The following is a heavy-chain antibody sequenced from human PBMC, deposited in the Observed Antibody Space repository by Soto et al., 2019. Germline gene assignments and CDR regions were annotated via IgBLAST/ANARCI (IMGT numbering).Heavy chain of an antibody. D-gene: IGHD5-12*01. CDR2: ISYDGSNK. Sequence: GGSLRLSCAASGFTFSSYGMPWVRQAPGKGLEWVAVISYDGSNKYYADSVKGRFTISRDNSKNTLYLQMNSLRAEDTAVYYCTSDGYNSGIDYWGQGTLVTVSS. CDR1: GFTFSSYG. J-gene: IGHJ4*02. V-gene: IGHV3-30*03. CDR3: TSDGYNSGIDY.